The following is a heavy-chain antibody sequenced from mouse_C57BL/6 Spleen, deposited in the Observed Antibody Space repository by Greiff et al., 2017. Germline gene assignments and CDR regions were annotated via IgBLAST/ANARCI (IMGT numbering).Heavy chain of an antibody. CDR2: IYPGDGDT. CDR3: ARNYGSSYVGAMDY. D-gene: IGHD1-1*01. Sequence: QVHVKQSGAELVKPGASVKISCKASGYAFSSYWMNWVKQRPGKGLEWIGQIYPGDGDTNYNGKFKGKATLTADKSSSTAYMQLSSLTSEDSAVYFCARNYGSSYVGAMDYWGQGTSVTVSS. CDR1: GYAFSSYW. J-gene: IGHJ4*01. V-gene: IGHV1-80*01.